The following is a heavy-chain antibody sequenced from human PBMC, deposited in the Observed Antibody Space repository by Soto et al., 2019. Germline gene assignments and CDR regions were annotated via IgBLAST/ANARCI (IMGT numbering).Heavy chain of an antibody. V-gene: IGHV3-48*02. D-gene: IGHD6-13*01. CDR1: GFTFSSYS. Sequence: GGSLRLSCAASGFTFSSYSMNWVRQAPGKGLEWVSYISSSSSTMYYADSVKGRFTISRDNAKNSLYLQMNSLRDEDTAVYYCARGIAAAGPGPSDYWGQGTLVTVSS. J-gene: IGHJ4*02. CDR3: ARGIAAAGPGPSDY. CDR2: ISSSSSTM.